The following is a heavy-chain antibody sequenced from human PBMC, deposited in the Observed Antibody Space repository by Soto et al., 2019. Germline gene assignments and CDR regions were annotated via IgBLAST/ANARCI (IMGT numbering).Heavy chain of an antibody. CDR1: GYSFTSLD. Sequence: RASVKVSCKASGYSFTSLDINWVRQTAGKGLEWMGWLQPSPGRTGSAQKFQGSVTMTRDTSINTAYMELTTLTSDDTAFYYCAQGVSAGVDYWGQVTLVAVSS. V-gene: IGHV1-8*01. CDR3: AQGVSAGVDY. J-gene: IGHJ4*02. CDR2: LQPSPGRT. D-gene: IGHD1-26*01.